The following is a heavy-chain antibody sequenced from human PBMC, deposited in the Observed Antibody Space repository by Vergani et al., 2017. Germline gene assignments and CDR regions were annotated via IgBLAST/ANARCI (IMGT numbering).Heavy chain of an antibody. Sequence: EVQLVQSGAEVKKPGESLKISCKGSGYSFTSYWISWVRQMPGKGLEWMGRIDPSDSYTNYSPSFQGHVTISADKSISTAYLQWSSLKASYTAMYYCASPVPAASYYGMDVWGQGTTVTVSS. CDR3: ASPVPAASYYGMDV. CDR1: GYSFTSYW. CDR2: IDPSDSYT. V-gene: IGHV5-10-1*01. J-gene: IGHJ6*02. D-gene: IGHD2-2*01.